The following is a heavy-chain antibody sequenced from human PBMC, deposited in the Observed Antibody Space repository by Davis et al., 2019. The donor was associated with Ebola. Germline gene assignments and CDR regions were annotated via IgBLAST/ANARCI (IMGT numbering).Heavy chain of an antibody. J-gene: IGHJ6*02. CDR3: ASSAVQGVIWYYGMDV. CDR2: IYYSGST. D-gene: IGHD3-10*01. V-gene: IGHV4-59*12. CDR1: GGSISSYY. Sequence: SETLSLTCTVSGGSISSYYWSWIRHLPGKGLEWIGYIYYSGSTNYNPSLKSRVTISVDTSKNQFSLKLSSVTAADTAVYYCASSAVQGVIWYYGMDVWGQGTTVTVSS.